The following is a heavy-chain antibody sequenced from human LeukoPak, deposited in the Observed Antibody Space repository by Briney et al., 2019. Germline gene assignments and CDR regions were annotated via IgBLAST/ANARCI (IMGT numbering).Heavy chain of an antibody. Sequence: PGGSLRLSCAASGFTFSSYEMNWVRQAPGKGLEWVSYITSSGRTKYYADSVKGRFTISRDNAKNSLYLQMNSLRAEDTAVYYCAKDLHYYVAMDVWGQGTAVTVSS. J-gene: IGHJ6*02. CDR1: GFTFSSYE. D-gene: IGHD3-10*02. V-gene: IGHV3-48*03. CDR3: AKDLHYYVAMDV. CDR2: ITSSGRTK.